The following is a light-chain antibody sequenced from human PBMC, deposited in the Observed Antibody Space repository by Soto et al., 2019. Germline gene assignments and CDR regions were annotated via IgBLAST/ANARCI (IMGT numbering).Light chain of an antibody. CDR1: SGHNSYA. Sequence: QSVLTQPPSASASLGASVKLTCTLSSGHNSYAIAWHQQQPEKGPRYLMKLNSDGSHSKGDAIPDRFSGSSSGAERYLTISSVQSEDEADYYCQTWSTDIRVFGGGTKLTVL. CDR2: LNSDGSH. V-gene: IGLV4-69*01. CDR3: QTWSTDIRV. J-gene: IGLJ3*02.